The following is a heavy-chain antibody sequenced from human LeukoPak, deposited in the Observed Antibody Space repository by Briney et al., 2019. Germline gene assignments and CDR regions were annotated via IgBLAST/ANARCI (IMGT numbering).Heavy chain of an antibody. V-gene: IGHV1-2*02. Sequence: ASVKVSCKASGYTFTDYYMHWVRQAPGQGLEWMGLTNANSGGTNYAQRFQGRVTMTRDTSIRTAYMELSRLRSDDTAVYYCARDFSGSYDCWGQGTLVTVSS. CDR3: ARDFSGSYDC. CDR1: GYTFTDYY. CDR2: TNANSGGT. J-gene: IGHJ4*02. D-gene: IGHD1-26*01.